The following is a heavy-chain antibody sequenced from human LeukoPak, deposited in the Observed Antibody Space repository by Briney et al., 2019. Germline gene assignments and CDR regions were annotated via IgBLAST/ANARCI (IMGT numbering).Heavy chain of an antibody. D-gene: IGHD6-13*01. Sequence: GGSLRLSCAASGFTFSNYGMHWVRQAPGKGLEWVSVIWYDGSNKYYADSVKGRFTISRDNSRNTLYLQMNSLRAEDTAMYYCSRDLAEAAAGLFDYWGQGALVTVSS. CDR1: GFTFSNYG. CDR3: SRDLAEAAAGLFDY. CDR2: IWYDGSNK. V-gene: IGHV3-33*01. J-gene: IGHJ4*02.